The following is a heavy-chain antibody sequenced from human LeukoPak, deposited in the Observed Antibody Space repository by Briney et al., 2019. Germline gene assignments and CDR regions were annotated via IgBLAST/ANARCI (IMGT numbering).Heavy chain of an antibody. CDR3: ARDGIAARLLDY. CDR2: ISYDGSNK. V-gene: IGHV3-30*03. Sequence: PGGSLRLSCAASGFTFSSYGMHWVRQAPGKGLEWVAVISYDGSNKYYADSVKGRFTISRDNSKNTLYLQMNSLRAEDTAVYYCARDGIAARLLDYWGQGTLVTVSS. D-gene: IGHD6-6*01. J-gene: IGHJ4*02. CDR1: GFTFSSYG.